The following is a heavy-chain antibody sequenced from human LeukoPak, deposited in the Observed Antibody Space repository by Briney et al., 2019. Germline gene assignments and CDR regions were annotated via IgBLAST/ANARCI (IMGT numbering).Heavy chain of an antibody. Sequence: PGGSLRLSCAASGFTFSSYAMSWVRQAPGKGLEWVSAISGSGGSTYFANSVKGRFTISRDNSKNTLYLQVNSLRAEDTAVYYCAEDPYHLLTSWFDPGGQGTLVTVSS. D-gene: IGHD2-2*01. J-gene: IGHJ5*02. CDR2: ISGSGGST. CDR3: AEDPYHLLTSWFDP. CDR1: GFTFSSYA. V-gene: IGHV3-23*01.